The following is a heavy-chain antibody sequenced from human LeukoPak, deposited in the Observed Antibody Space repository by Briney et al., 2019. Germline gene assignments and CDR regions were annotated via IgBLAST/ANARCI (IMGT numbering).Heavy chain of an antibody. J-gene: IGHJ4*02. Sequence: ASVKVPCKASGYTFTGYYMHWVRQAPGQGLEWMGWINPNSGGTNYAQKFQGRVTMTRDTSISTAYMELSRLRSDDTAVYYCAREDRYCSGGSCPEYYFDYWGQGTLVTVSS. V-gene: IGHV1-2*02. D-gene: IGHD2-15*01. CDR1: GYTFTGYY. CDR3: AREDRYCSGGSCPEYYFDY. CDR2: INPNSGGT.